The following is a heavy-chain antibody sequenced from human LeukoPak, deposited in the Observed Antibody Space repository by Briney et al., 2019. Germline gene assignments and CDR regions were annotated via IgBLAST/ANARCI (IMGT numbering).Heavy chain of an antibody. V-gene: IGHV3-21*01. J-gene: IGHJ3*02. Sequence: PGGSLRLSCAASGFTFSIYSMNWVRQAPGKGLEWVSSITSTSNYIYYADSVKGRFTISRDNAKNSLYLQMNSLRAEDTAVYYCAREDHYGSSGYRKAFDIWGQGTMLTVSS. D-gene: IGHD3-22*01. CDR1: GFTFSIYS. CDR3: AREDHYGSSGYRKAFDI. CDR2: ITSTSNYI.